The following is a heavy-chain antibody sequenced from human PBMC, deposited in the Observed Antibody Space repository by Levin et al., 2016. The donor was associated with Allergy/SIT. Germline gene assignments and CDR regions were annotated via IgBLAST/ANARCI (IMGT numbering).Heavy chain of an antibody. D-gene: IGHD1-26*01. CDR3: ARSGGLDP. CDR2: INPVNGNT. Sequence: WVRQAPGQRLEWMGRINPVNGNTEYSQKFQGRVTITRDTSASTAYMELSSLRSEDTAVYYCARSGGLDPWGQGTRVTVSS. V-gene: IGHV1-3*01. J-gene: IGHJ5*02.